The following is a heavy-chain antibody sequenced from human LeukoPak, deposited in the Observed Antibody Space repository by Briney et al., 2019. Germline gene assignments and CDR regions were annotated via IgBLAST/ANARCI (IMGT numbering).Heavy chain of an antibody. CDR3: ARYGYFDV. CDR2: IYTSGST. V-gene: IGHV4-61*02. CDR1: GGSISSGSYY. J-gene: IGHJ2*01. Sequence: SETLSLTCTVSGGSISSGSYYWSWIRQPAGKGLEWIGRIYTSGSTNYNPSLKSRVTISVDTSKNQFSLKLSSVTAADTAVYYCARYGYFDVWGRGTLVTVSS.